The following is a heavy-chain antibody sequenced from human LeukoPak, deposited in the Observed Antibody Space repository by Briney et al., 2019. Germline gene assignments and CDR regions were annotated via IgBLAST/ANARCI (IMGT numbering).Heavy chain of an antibody. Sequence: ASVKVSCKASGYIFTGYYMHWVRQAPGQGLEWMGWINPNSGDTNYAQKFQGRVTMTRDTSISTAYMELSRLRSDDTAFYYCARIRYCGGISCNYIDYWGQGTLVTASA. D-gene: IGHD2-2*01. CDR1: GYIFTGYY. CDR2: INPNSGDT. CDR3: ARIRYCGGISCNYIDY. J-gene: IGHJ4*02. V-gene: IGHV1-2*02.